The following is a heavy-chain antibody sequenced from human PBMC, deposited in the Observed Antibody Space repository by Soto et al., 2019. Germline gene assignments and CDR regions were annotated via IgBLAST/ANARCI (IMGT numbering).Heavy chain of an antibody. J-gene: IGHJ3*02. CDR2: LNPNTDKT. D-gene: IGHD5-12*01. CDR3: ARGIKGLPPSAFDI. V-gene: IGHV1-8*01. CDR1: GYTFSNYD. Sequence: RASVKVSCKASGYTFSNYDINCVRHSTGQGLEWMGWLNPNTDKTGSAQKFQGRVTMTRNTSISTAYLELSGLRSDDTAVYYCARGIKGLPPSAFDIWGRGTRVTVSS.